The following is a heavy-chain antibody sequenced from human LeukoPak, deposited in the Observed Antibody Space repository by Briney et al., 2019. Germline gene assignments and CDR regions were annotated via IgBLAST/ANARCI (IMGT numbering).Heavy chain of an antibody. CDR1: GFTFKNYG. CDR3: VGGGFNGYFIH. D-gene: IGHD5-24*01. Sequence: GGSLRLSCAASGFTFKNYGMSWVRQAPGKGLEWVSDISGTGANTYYADSVKGRFTISRDNSKNTLYLQMNSLRAEDAAVYYCVGGGFNGYFIHWGQGSLVCVSS. J-gene: IGHJ4*02. V-gene: IGHV3-23*01. CDR2: ISGTGANT.